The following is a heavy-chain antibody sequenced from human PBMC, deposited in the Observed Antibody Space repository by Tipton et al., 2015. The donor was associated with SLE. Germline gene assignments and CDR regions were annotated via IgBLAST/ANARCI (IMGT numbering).Heavy chain of an antibody. CDR2: MSWDGVSI. V-gene: IGHV3-9*01. D-gene: IGHD4-17*01. J-gene: IGHJ4*02. CDR3: ARITVTVNDY. CDR1: GFTFVDYA. Sequence: SLRLSCTSSGFTFVDYAMHWARQVPGKGLEWVAGMSWDGVSIGYADSVKGRFTISRDNSKNTLYLQMNSLRVDDTAVYYCARITVTVNDYWGQGTLVTVSS.